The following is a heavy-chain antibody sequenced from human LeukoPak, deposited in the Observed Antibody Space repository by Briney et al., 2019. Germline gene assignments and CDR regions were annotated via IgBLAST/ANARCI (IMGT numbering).Heavy chain of an antibody. Sequence: PSETLSLTCTVSGGSISSSSYYWGWIRQPPGGGLEWIGSIYYSGSTYYNPSLKSRVTISVDTSKNQFSLKLSSVTAADTAVYYCARHGDTAMVTHWGQGTLVTVSS. CDR1: GGSISSSSYY. D-gene: IGHD5-18*01. CDR3: ARHGDTAMVTH. V-gene: IGHV4-39*01. J-gene: IGHJ4*02. CDR2: IYYSGST.